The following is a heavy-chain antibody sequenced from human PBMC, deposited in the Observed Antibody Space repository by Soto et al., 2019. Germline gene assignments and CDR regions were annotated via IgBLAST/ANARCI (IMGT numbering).Heavy chain of an antibody. CDR3: ETVLYFTCYQLDQYYFDC. CDR1: GYTFTSYD. J-gene: IGHJ4*03. D-gene: IGHD3-9*01. Sequence: ASVKLSCKASGYTFTSYDINWVRQATGQGLEWMGWMNPNSGNTGYAQKFQGRVTMTEDTSTDTAYMELSSLRSEDTAVYYCETVLYFTCYQLDQYYFDCRGQGAPVPGSS. CDR2: MNPNSGNT. V-gene: IGHV1-8*01.